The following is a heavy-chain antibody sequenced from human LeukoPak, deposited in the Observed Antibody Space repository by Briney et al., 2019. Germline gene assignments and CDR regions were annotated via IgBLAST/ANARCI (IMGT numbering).Heavy chain of an antibody. D-gene: IGHD6-19*01. CDR1: GGSFSGYY. CDR3: ARGDRYSSGWYYYYGMDV. J-gene: IGHJ6*02. V-gene: IGHV4-34*01. CDR2: INHSGST. Sequence: SETLSLTCAVYGGSFSGYYWSWIRQPPGKGLEWIGEINHSGSTNYNPSLKSRVTISVDTSKNQFSLKLSSVTAADTAVYYCARGDRYSSGWYYYYGMDVWGQGTTVTVSS.